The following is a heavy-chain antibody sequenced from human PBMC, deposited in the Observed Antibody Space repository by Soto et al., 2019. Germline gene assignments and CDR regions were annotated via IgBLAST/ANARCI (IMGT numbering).Heavy chain of an antibody. CDR2: INHSGST. Sequence: SEALSLTCAVYGGSFSGYYWSWIRQPPGKGLEWIGEINHSGSTNYNPSLKSRVTISVDTSKNQFSLKLSSVTAADTAVYYCARGGFGELFYSALDVWGKGTTVTVSS. J-gene: IGHJ6*04. CDR3: ARGGFGELFYSALDV. CDR1: GGSFSGYY. D-gene: IGHD3-10*01. V-gene: IGHV4-34*01.